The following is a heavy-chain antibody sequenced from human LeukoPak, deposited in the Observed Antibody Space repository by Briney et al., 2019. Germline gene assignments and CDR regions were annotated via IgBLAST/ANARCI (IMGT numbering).Heavy chain of an antibody. J-gene: IGHJ4*02. V-gene: IGHV7-4-1*02. D-gene: IGHD2-2*01. CDR1: GYTFTGYY. CDR2: INTNTGNP. Sequence: ASVKVSCKASGYTFTGYYMHWVRQAPGQGLEWMGWINTNTGNPTYAQGFTGRFVFSLDTSVSTAYLQISSLKAEDTAVYYCARVGYCSSTSCYVLDYWGQGTLVTVSS. CDR3: ARVGYCSSTSCYVLDY.